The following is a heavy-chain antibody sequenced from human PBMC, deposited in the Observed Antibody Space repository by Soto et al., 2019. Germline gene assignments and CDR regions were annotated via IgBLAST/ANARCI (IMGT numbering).Heavy chain of an antibody. V-gene: IGHV1-69*02. J-gene: IGHJ6*02. CDR3: ARTQCGGSCYCYYGMDV. CDR2: IIPILGIA. Sequence: QVQLVQSGAEVKKPGSSVKVSCKASGGTFSSYTISWVRQAPGQVLEWMGRIIPILGIANYAQKVQGRVTITADKSTSTAYMELSSMRSEDTAVYYCARTQCGGSCYCYYGMDVRGQGTTVTVSS. D-gene: IGHD2-15*01. CDR1: GGTFSSYT.